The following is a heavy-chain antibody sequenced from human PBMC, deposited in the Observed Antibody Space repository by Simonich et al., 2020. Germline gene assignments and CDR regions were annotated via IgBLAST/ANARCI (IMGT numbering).Heavy chain of an antibody. J-gene: IGHJ1*01. Sequence: EVQLVESGGGLVQPGGSLRLSCAASGFTFDDYAMHWVRQAPGQGLEWVSGSSWKSGSKGYADSVKCRFTISRDNAKNSLYLQMNSLRAEDTALYHCAKDVAAAGTEYFQHWGQGTLVTVSS. CDR3: AKDVAAAGTEYFQH. CDR1: GFTFDDYA. D-gene: IGHD6-13*01. CDR2: SSWKSGSK. V-gene: IGHV3-9*01.